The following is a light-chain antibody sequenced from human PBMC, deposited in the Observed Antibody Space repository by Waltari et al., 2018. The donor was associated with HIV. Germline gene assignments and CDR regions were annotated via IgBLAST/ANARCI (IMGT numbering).Light chain of an antibody. V-gene: IGKV4-1*01. CDR3: QQYYSSPLT. J-gene: IGKJ4*01. Sequence: DIVMTQSPDSLAVSLGERATINCKSSQSVLYNSYNRSYLAWYQQKPGQPPKLLIYWASTRESGVPDRVSGSGSGTHFTLTISSLQAEDVAVYYCQQYYSSPLTFGGGTKVEIK. CDR1: QSVLYNSYNRSY. CDR2: WAS.